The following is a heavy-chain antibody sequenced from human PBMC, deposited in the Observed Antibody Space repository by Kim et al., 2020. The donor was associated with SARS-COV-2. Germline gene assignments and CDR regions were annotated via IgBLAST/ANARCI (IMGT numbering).Heavy chain of an antibody. V-gene: IGHV1-3*01. CDR2: INAGNGNT. CDR3: ASRPSAMAHFDC. D-gene: IGHD5-18*01. CDR1: GYSLTRSA. Sequence: ASVKVSCKASGYSLTRSAMYWVRQAPGQGLEWMGWINAGNGNTRYSQKFQGRVTITRDTSASTAYMELSSLTSEDTAVYYCASRPSAMAHFDCWGQGTLVTVSS. J-gene: IGHJ4*02.